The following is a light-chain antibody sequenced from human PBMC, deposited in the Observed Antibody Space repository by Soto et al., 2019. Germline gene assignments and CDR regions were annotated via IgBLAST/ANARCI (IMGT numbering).Light chain of an antibody. CDR3: QQYNGYPQT. V-gene: IGKV1-5*01. J-gene: IGKJ2*01. CDR2: DAS. Sequence: DIQMTQSPSTLSASVGDRVTITCRASQSISSWLAWYQQKPGKAPKLLIYDASSLESGVPSRFSGSGSGTEFTVNISSLQTADFTTYYCQQYNGYPQTFGQGTKLEIK. CDR1: QSISSW.